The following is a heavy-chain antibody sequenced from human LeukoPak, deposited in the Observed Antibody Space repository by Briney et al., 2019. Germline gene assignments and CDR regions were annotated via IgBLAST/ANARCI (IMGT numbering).Heavy chain of an antibody. D-gene: IGHD4-23*01. V-gene: IGHV4-30-2*01. J-gene: IGHJ6*03. CDR1: GGSISSGGYY. Sequence: TLSLTCTVSGGSISSGGYYWSWIRQPPGKGLEWIGYIYHSGSTYYNPSLKSRVTISVDRSKNQFSLKLSSVTAADTAVYYCARARGGGNGARFYYYYMDVWGKGTTVTVSS. CDR2: IYHSGST. CDR3: ARARGGGNGARFYYYYMDV.